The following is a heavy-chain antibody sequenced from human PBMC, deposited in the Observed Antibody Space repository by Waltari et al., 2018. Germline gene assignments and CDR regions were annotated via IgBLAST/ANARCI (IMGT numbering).Heavy chain of an antibody. CDR3: TSWRVVAGTGWFDS. V-gene: IGHV3-23*01. D-gene: IGHD2-15*01. CDR2: IRNRGGNT. CDR1: GFSFSNYD. J-gene: IGHJ5*01. Sequence: EVQLLESGGGLVQPGGSLRLSCAASGFSFSNYDMAWVRQAPGKGLDWVSGIRNRGGNTYYGDSVKGRFAISRDNSRNTLYLQMNGLRAEDTAIYYCTSWRVVAGTGWFDSWGQGTLVTVSS.